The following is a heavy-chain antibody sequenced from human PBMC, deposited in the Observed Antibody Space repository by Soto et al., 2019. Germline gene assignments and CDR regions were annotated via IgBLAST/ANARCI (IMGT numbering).Heavy chain of an antibody. J-gene: IGHJ4*02. CDR3: ARLRLWGPTNLFDY. CDR2: IYYSGST. CDR1: GGSIGSSSYY. V-gene: IGHV4-30-4*08. Sequence: ASETLSLTCSVSGGSIGSSSYYFGWIRQPPGKGLEWIGYIYYSGSTDYNPSLKSRVTISIDTSKNQFSLNLSSVTAADTAVYYCARLRLWGPTNLFDYWGQGTLVTVSS. D-gene: IGHD3-16*01.